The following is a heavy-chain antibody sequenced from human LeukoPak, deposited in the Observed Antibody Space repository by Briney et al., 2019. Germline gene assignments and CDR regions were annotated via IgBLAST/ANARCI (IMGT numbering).Heavy chain of an antibody. V-gene: IGHV3-30-3*01. CDR1: GFTFSSYA. CDR2: ISYDGSNK. CDR3: ARDRWEAVGGY. J-gene: IGHJ4*02. Sequence: GGSLRLSCAASGFTFSSYAMSWVRQAPGKGLEWVAVISYDGSNKYYADSVKGRFTISRDNSKNTLYLQMNSLRAEDTAVYYCARDRWEAVGGYWGQGTLVTVSS. D-gene: IGHD1-26*01.